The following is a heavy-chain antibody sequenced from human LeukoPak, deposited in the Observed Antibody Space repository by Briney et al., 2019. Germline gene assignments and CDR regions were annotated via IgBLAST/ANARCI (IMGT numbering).Heavy chain of an antibody. Sequence: SETLSLTCTVSGDSISGYFWSWLRQPAGKGLEWIGRMHADGDSNYNPSLKSRITLSLDTPENQFSLKLTSVTAADTAVYFCARAPSGCGGTCAFDSWGQGTLVTVSS. V-gene: IGHV4-4*07. J-gene: IGHJ4*02. D-gene: IGHD2-15*01. CDR1: GDSISGYF. CDR3: ARAPSGCGGTCAFDS. CDR2: MHADGDS.